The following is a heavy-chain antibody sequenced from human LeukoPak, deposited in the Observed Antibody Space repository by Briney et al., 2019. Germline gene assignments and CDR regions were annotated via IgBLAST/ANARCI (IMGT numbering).Heavy chain of an antibody. Sequence: PSETLSLTCTVSGGSISSGSYYWGWIRQPPGKGLEWIGSIYYSGSTYYNPSLKSRVTISVDTSKNQFSLKLSSVTAADTAVYYCARHIPNYDFWSGDPYYFDYWGQGTLVTVSS. J-gene: IGHJ4*02. D-gene: IGHD3-3*01. CDR3: ARHIPNYDFWSGDPYYFDY. V-gene: IGHV4-39*01. CDR2: IYYSGST. CDR1: GGSISSGSYY.